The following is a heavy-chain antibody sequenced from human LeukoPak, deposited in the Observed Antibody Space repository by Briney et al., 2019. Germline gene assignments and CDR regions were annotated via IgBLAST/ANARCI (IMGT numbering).Heavy chain of an antibody. CDR3: ARAGVLRYFDWFDAFDI. V-gene: IGHV4-59*01. CDR1: GGSISSYY. J-gene: IGHJ3*02. CDR2: IYYSGST. D-gene: IGHD3-9*01. Sequence: PSETLSLTCTVSGGSISSYYWSWIRQPPGKGLEWIGYIYYSGSTNYNPSLKSRVTISVDTSKNQFSLKLSSVTAADTAVYYCARAGVLRYFDWFDAFDIWGQGTMVTVSS.